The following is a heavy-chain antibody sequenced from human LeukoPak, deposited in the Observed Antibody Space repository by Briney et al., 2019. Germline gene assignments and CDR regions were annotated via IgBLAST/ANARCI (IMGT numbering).Heavy chain of an antibody. J-gene: IGHJ4*02. Sequence: GGSLRLSCAASGFXFSNYAISWVRQAPGKGLEWVSALGGSGISTYYADSVKGRFTISRDNSRNTLYLQMNSLRAEDTAVYYCAKRTGDYFDYWGQGTLVTVS. D-gene: IGHD3/OR15-3a*01. CDR2: LGGSGIST. CDR1: GFXFSNYA. V-gene: IGHV3-23*01. CDR3: AKRTGDYFDY.